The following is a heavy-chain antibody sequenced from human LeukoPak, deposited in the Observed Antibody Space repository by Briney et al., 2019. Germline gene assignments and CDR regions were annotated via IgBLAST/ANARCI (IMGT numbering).Heavy chain of an antibody. CDR1: GFTFSSYG. CDR2: IWYDGSNK. CDR3: ASGGGARYYYHGMDV. V-gene: IGHV3-33*08. Sequence: GGSLRLSCAASGFTFSSYGMHWVRQAPGKGLEWVAVIWYDGSNKYYADSVKGRFTISRDNSKNTLYLQMNSLRAEDTAVYYCASGGGARYYYHGMDVWGQGTTVTVSS. J-gene: IGHJ6*02. D-gene: IGHD3-16*01.